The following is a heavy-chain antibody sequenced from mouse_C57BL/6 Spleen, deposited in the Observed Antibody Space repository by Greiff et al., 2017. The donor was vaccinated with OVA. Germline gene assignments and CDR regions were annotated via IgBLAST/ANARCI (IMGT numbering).Heavy chain of an antibody. D-gene: IGHD4-1*01. V-gene: IGHV1-69*01. Sequence: QVQLQQPGAELVMPGASVKLSCKASGYTFTSYWMPWVKQRPGQGLEWIGEIDPSESYPNYNQKFKGKSTLTVDKSSSTAYMQLGSLTSEDSAVYYCARPLGQNWYFGVWGTGTTVTVSS. CDR3: ARPLGQNWYFGV. J-gene: IGHJ1*03. CDR1: GYTFTSYW. CDR2: IDPSESYP.